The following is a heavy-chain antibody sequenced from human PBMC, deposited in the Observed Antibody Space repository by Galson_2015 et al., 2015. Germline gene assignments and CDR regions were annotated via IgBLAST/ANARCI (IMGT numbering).Heavy chain of an antibody. J-gene: IGHJ3*02. CDR3: VRDRGCSGGSCSLAFDI. D-gene: IGHD2-15*01. V-gene: IGHV3-74*01. CDR1: GFTFSSYW. CDR2: INSDGSSI. Sequence: SLRLSCAASGFTFSSYWMHWVRQAPGKGLEWVSRINSDGSSISYADSVKGRFTISRDNAKNTLYLQMNSLRAEDTAVYHCVRDRGCSGGSCSLAFDIWGQGSMVTVSS.